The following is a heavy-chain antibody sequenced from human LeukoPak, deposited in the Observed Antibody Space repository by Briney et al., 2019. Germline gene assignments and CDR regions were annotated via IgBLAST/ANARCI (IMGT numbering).Heavy chain of an antibody. CDR3: ARRRSSFERTLYYFDY. CDR2: ISPDGSDT. J-gene: IGHJ4*02. Sequence: GESLKISCKGSGYIFTSYWIGWVRQMPGKGLEWMGIISPDGSDTRYSPSFQGQVTISADKSISTAYLQWSSLKASDTAMYYCARRRSSFERTLYYFDYWGQGTLVTVSS. V-gene: IGHV5-51*01. CDR1: GYIFTSYW. D-gene: IGHD6-13*01.